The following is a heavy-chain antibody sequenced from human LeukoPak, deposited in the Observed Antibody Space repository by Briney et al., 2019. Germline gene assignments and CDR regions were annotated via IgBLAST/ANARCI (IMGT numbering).Heavy chain of an antibody. D-gene: IGHD5-18*01. V-gene: IGHV3-7*01. Sequence: GGSLRLSCAASGFTISGNWMSWVRQAPGKGLEWVANIKQDGSEKHYVDSVKGRFTVSRDNAKNSLYLQMNSLRAEDTAVYYCVSGGYTYAHWGQGTLVTVSS. CDR3: VSGGYTYAH. CDR1: GFTISGNW. CDR2: IKQDGSEK. J-gene: IGHJ4*02.